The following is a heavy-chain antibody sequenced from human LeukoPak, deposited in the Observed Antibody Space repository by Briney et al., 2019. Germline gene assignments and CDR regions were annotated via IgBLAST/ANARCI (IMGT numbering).Heavy chain of an antibody. V-gene: IGHV3-23*01. CDR1: GFTFSSYG. Sequence: GGSLRLSCAASGFTFSSYGMSWVRQAPGKGLEWVSAISGSGGSTYYADSVKGRFTISRDNSKNTLYLQMNSLRAEDTAVYYCAKYGRRTTVADFDYWGQGTLVTVSS. CDR3: AKYGRRTTVADFDY. D-gene: IGHD4-23*01. J-gene: IGHJ4*02. CDR2: ISGSGGST.